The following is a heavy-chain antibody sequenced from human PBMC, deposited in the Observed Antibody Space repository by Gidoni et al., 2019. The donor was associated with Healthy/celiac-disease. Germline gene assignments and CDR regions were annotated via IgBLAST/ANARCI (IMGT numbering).Heavy chain of an antibody. CDR3: ARSQTPLWFGELSGAFDI. CDR1: GYSISSGYY. Sequence: QVQLQESGPGLVKPSETLSLTCTVSGYSISSGYYWGWIRQPPGKGLEWIGSIYHSGSTYYNPSLKSRVTISVDTSKTQFSLKLSSVTAADTAVYYCARSQTPLWFGELSGAFDIWGQGTMVTVSS. J-gene: IGHJ3*02. CDR2: IYHSGST. V-gene: IGHV4-38-2*02. D-gene: IGHD3-10*01.